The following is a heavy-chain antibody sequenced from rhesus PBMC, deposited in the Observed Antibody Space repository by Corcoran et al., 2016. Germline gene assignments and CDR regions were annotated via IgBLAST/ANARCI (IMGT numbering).Heavy chain of an antibody. Sequence: QVQLQESGPGLVKPSEPLSLTCAVSGASISSYWCSWIRQPPGKGLAWIGEINGISVSTYYNPSLKSRVTISKDASKNQFSLKLSSVTAADTAVYYWASLTTLYYFDYWGQGVLVTVSS. CDR1: GASISSYW. V-gene: IGHV4-80*01. J-gene: IGHJ4*01. CDR2: INGISVST. D-gene: IGHD4-11*01. CDR3: ASLTTLYYFDY.